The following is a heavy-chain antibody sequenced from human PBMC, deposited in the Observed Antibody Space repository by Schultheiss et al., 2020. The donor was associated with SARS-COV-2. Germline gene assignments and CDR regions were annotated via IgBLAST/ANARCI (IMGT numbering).Heavy chain of an antibody. CDR2: INHSGST. Sequence: SETLSLTCTVSGGSISSYYWSWIRQPPGKGLEWIGEINHSGSTNYNPSLKSRVTISVDTSKNQFSLKLSSVTAADTAVYYCARVDRIVGATRMGHYFDYWGQGTLVTVSS. J-gene: IGHJ4*02. V-gene: IGHV4-34*01. CDR1: GGSISSYY. D-gene: IGHD1-26*01. CDR3: ARVDRIVGATRMGHYFDY.